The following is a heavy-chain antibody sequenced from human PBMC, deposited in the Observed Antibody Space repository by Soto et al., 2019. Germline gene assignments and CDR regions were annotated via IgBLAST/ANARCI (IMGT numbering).Heavy chain of an antibody. Sequence: EVQLLESGGGLVQSGGSLRLSCAASGFTFSNYAMSWVRQAPGKGLEWVSGISGSGGTTHYADSVKGRFTISRDNSKNTLPRQRNSLRAEDTAIYYCAREQGGVVTAIRFDYWGQGTLVTVSS. V-gene: IGHV3-23*01. CDR2: ISGSGGTT. CDR1: GFTFSNYA. CDR3: AREQGGVVTAIRFDY. J-gene: IGHJ4*02. D-gene: IGHD2-21*02.